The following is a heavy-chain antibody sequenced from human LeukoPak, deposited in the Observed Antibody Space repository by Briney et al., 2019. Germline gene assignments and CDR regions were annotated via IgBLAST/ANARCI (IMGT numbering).Heavy chain of an antibody. CDR3: AKDAPVNIVVVPAANS. D-gene: IGHD2-2*01. Sequence: GGSLRLSCAAFGFTFSSYAMSWVRQAPGKGLEWVSAISGSGGSTYYADSVKGRFTISGDNSKNTLYLQMNSLRAEDTAVYYCAKDAPVNIVVVPAANSWGQGTLVTVSS. J-gene: IGHJ4*02. V-gene: IGHV3-23*01. CDR1: GFTFSSYA. CDR2: ISGSGGST.